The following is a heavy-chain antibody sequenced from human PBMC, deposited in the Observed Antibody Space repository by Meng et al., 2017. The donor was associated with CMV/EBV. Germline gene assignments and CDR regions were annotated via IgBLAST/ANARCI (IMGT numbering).Heavy chain of an antibody. V-gene: IGHV3-66*01. J-gene: IGHJ4*02. CDR2: IYSGGST. CDR3: AREGDGYDKAPY. Sequence: EGQLVGSGGGLVQPGGSLRLSCAASGFTVSSNYMSWVRQAPGKGLEWVSVIYSGGSTYYADSVKGRFTISRDNSKNTLYLQMNSLRAEDTAVYYCAREGDGYDKAPYWGQGTLVTVSS. CDR1: GFTVSSNY. D-gene: IGHD5-24*01.